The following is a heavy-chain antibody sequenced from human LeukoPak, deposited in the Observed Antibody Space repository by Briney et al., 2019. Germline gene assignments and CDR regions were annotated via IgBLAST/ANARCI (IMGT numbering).Heavy chain of an antibody. D-gene: IGHD2-2*01. CDR2: INHSGST. CDR1: GGSFSGYY. CDR3: AREYCSSSRCYFDY. V-gene: IGHV4-34*01. Sequence: SETLSLTCAVYGGSFSGYYWSWIRQPPGKGLEWIGEINHSGSTNYNPSLKSRVTISLDTSKNQFSLKLTSVTAADTAVYYCAREYCSSSRCYFDYWGQGTLVTVSS. J-gene: IGHJ4*02.